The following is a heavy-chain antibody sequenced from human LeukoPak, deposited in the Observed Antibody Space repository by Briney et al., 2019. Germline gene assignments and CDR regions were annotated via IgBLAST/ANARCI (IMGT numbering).Heavy chain of an antibody. Sequence: ASVKVSCKVSGDTLTELFMHWVRQAPGKGREWMGGFAPEDGETIYAQKFQGRVTITEDTSTDTAYMELSSLRSEDTAVYYCATAVWAGTRVWFDPWGQGTLVTVSS. J-gene: IGHJ5*02. V-gene: IGHV1-24*01. CDR1: GDTLTELF. CDR3: ATAVWAGTRVWFDP. CDR2: FAPEDGET. D-gene: IGHD6-19*01.